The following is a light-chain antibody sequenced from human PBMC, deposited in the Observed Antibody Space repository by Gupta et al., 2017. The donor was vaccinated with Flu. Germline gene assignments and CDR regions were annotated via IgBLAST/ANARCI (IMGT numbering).Light chain of an antibody. Sequence: ERVTLSCRASQSVTSSYLAWYQQRLSQAPRLLIYGASSRATGIPDRFSGSGSGTDFTLTISRLEPEDFAVYFCHQYGSSPDTFGQGTKLEIK. CDR1: QSVTSSY. J-gene: IGKJ2*01. V-gene: IGKV3-20*01. CDR3: HQYGSSPDT. CDR2: GAS.